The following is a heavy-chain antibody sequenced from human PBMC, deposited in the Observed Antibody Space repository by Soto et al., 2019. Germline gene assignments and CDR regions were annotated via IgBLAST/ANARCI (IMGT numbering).Heavy chain of an antibody. J-gene: IGHJ3*02. CDR2: ISGSGGST. Sequence: GGSLRLSCAASGFTFSSYAMSWVRQAPGKGLEWVSAISGSGGSTYYADSVKGRFTISRDNSKNTLYLQMNSLRAEVTAVYYCAVGPGGVAFFDIWGQGTMVTVSS. CDR1: GFTFSSYA. CDR3: AVGPGGVAFFDI. D-gene: IGHD2-8*02. V-gene: IGHV3-23*01.